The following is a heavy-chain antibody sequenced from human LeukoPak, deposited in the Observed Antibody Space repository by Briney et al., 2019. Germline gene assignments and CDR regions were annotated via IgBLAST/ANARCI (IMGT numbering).Heavy chain of an antibody. CDR2: IYYSGST. Sequence: PSETLSLTCTVSGGSISSYYWSWIRQPPGKGLEWIGYIYYSGSTNYNPSLKSRVTISVDTSKNQFSLKLSSMTAADTAVYYCASQPKEWYGMDVWGQGTTVTVSS. J-gene: IGHJ6*02. CDR3: ASQPKEWYGMDV. CDR1: GGSISSYY. V-gene: IGHV4-59*01. D-gene: IGHD3-3*01.